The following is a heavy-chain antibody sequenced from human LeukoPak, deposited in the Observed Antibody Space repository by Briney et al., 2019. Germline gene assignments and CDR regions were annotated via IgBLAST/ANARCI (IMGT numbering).Heavy chain of an antibody. J-gene: IGHJ5*02. Sequence: GSSVKVSCKASGGTFTSYGISWVRQAPGQGLEWMGWISAYNGNTNYAQKLQGRVTMTTDTSTSTAYMELRSLRSDGTAVYYCARDTQPVSSITIFGVVKGGWFDPWGQGTLVTVSS. V-gene: IGHV1-18*01. CDR2: ISAYNGNT. CDR3: ARDTQPVSSITIFGVVKGGWFDP. D-gene: IGHD3-3*01. CDR1: GGTFTSYG.